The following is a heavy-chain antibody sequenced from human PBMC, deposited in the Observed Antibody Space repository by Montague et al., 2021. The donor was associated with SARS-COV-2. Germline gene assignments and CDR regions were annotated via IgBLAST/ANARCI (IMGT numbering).Heavy chain of an antibody. CDR1: GFSFIHYN. CDR2: ISGSGSYI. V-gene: IGHV3-21*01. Sequence: SLRLSCAGSGFSFIHYNINWVRQAPGKGLEWVSCISGSGSYIYYADSVRGRFTISRDNAKNSLFLEMSSLRADDTAVYYCARDKPNLPGGLDVWGQGTTVPVS. D-gene: IGHD6-25*01. CDR3: ARDKPNLPGGLDV. J-gene: IGHJ6*02.